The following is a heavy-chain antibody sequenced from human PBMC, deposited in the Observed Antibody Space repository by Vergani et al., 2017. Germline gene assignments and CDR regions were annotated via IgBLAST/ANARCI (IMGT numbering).Heavy chain of an antibody. CDR2: IDYSGST. CDR3: ARLVYYCDSSGYSINYFDY. D-gene: IGHD3-22*01. V-gene: IGHV4-59*08. J-gene: IGHJ4*02. CDR1: GGSISSYY. Sequence: QVQLQESGPGRVKPSETLSLTRTVSGGSISSYYWSWVRQPPGKGLEWIGYIDYSGSTNYNPSLKSRATITVHTSENQFSLTLSSVTAADSAVYSCARLVYYCDSSGYSINYFDYWGQGTLVTVSS.